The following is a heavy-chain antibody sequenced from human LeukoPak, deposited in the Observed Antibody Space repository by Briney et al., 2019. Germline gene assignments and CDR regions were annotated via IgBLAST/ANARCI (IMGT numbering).Heavy chain of an antibody. D-gene: IGHD6-13*01. CDR1: GYSITSAYY. J-gene: IGHJ4*02. CDR2: IYYSGST. V-gene: IGHV4-61*01. Sequence: SETLSLTCTVSGYSITSAYYWSWIRQPPGRGLEWIGYIYYSGSTNYNPSLKSRVTISVDTSKNQFSLKLSSVTAADTAVYYCARDAGYSSILFDYWGQGTLVTVSS. CDR3: ARDAGYSSILFDY.